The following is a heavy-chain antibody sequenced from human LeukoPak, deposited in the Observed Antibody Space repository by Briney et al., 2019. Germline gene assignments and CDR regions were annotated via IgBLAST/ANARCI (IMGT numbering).Heavy chain of an antibody. CDR2: IYDSGST. CDR3: ARPLKQPAFDS. V-gene: IGHV4-39*02. CDR1: GGSISSSSYY. J-gene: IGHJ4*02. Sequence: SETLSLTWTVSGGSISSSSYYWGWIRQPPGKGLEWFGSIYDSGSTYYNPYPPSRVTISVDTSTNHFSLKLRPVPAADTAVYYCARPLKQPAFDSWGQGTLVTVSP.